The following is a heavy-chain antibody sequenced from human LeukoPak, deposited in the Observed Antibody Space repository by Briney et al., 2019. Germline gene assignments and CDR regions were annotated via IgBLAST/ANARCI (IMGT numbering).Heavy chain of an antibody. J-gene: IGHJ4*02. CDR2: INGDGSST. Sequence: GGSLRLSCAASGFTFSSYWMYWVRQAPGKGLVWVSRINGDGSSTTYVDSVMGRFTISRDNAKNTLYLQMNSVRAEDTAVYYCARGNIAAAGIHYWGQGTLVIVSS. D-gene: IGHD6-13*01. V-gene: IGHV3-74*01. CDR1: GFTFSSYW. CDR3: ARGNIAAAGIHY.